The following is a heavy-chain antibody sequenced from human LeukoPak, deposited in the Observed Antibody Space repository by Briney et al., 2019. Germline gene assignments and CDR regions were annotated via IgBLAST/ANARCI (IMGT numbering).Heavy chain of an antibody. CDR2: ISSSSTTI. Sequence: GGSLRLSCAASGFTFSSYSMNWVPQAPGKGLEWVSYISSSSTTIFYADSVRGRFTISRDNAKNSLYLQMNSLRDEDTAVYYCARGQLYLDYWGQGTLVTVSS. D-gene: IGHD5-18*01. CDR3: ARGQLYLDY. CDR1: GFTFSSYS. V-gene: IGHV3-48*02. J-gene: IGHJ4*02.